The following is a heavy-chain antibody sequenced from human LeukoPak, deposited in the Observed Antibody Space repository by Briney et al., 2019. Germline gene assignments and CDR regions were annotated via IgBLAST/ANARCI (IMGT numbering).Heavy chain of an antibody. D-gene: IGHD2-15*01. CDR2: IYPGDSDT. J-gene: IGHJ4*02. Sequence: GESLKISCKGSGYSFTTYWIGWVRQMPGKGLEWMGIIYPGDSDTRYSPSFQGQVTMSADKSISTAYLQWSSLKASDTAMYYCARARYCSGGSCYFDYWGQGTLVTVSS. CDR1: GYSFTTYW. CDR3: ARARYCSGGSCYFDY. V-gene: IGHV5-51*01.